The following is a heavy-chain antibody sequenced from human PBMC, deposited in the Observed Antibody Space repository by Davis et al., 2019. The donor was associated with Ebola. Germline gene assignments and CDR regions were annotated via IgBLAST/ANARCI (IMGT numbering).Heavy chain of an antibody. CDR2: IKSKTDGGTT. Sequence: GESLKISCAASGFTFSNAWMSWVRQAPGKGLEWVGRIKSKTDGGTTDYAAPVKGRFTIPRDDSKNTLYLQMNSLKTEDTAVYYCTTLTSRLRWLYYFDYWGQGTLVTVSS. CDR1: GFTFSNAW. CDR3: TTLTSRLRWLYYFDY. J-gene: IGHJ4*02. V-gene: IGHV3-15*01. D-gene: IGHD4-23*01.